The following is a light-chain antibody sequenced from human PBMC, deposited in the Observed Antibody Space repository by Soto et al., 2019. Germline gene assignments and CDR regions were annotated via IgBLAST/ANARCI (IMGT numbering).Light chain of an antibody. CDR3: QQYGTSPAT. V-gene: IGKV3-20*01. Sequence: EIVLTQSPGTLSLSPGERAALSCRASQSVSNNFLAWYQQKPGQAPRLLIYGASIRATGIPDRFSGSGSGADFTLIISRLEPEDFAVYYCQQYGTSPATFGGGTKVEIK. J-gene: IGKJ4*01. CDR2: GAS. CDR1: QSVSNNF.